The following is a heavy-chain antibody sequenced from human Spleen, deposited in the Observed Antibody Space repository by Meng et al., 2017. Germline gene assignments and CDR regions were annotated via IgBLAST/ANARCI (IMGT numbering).Heavy chain of an antibody. V-gene: IGHV1-18*01. Sequence: QVQLVQSGDEVKKPGATVKVSCKTSGYNFIRYGLSWVRQAHGQGLEWMGWIGPYNGNTNYAPTFRGRVTMVTDTATTTAFMELRSLRSDDTAVYYCVRDDVDVQFDYWGQGTLVTVSS. D-gene: IGHD2-21*01. J-gene: IGHJ4*02. CDR3: VRDDVDVQFDY. CDR2: IGPYNGNT. CDR1: GYNFIRYG.